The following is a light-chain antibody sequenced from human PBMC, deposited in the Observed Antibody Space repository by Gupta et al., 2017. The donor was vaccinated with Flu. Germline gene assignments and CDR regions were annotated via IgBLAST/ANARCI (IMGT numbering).Light chain of an antibody. J-gene: IGLJ2*01. CDR1: NSDIGTYNY. V-gene: IGLV2-14*01. Sequence: SALTQPASVSGSPGQSITISCIGTNSDIGTYNYVSWYQHHPGKAPKLMIYEVSNRPSGVSNRFSGSKSGNTASLTISGRQAEDEADYYCCSYTASSTLVFGGGTKLTVL. CDR3: CSYTASSTLV. CDR2: EVS.